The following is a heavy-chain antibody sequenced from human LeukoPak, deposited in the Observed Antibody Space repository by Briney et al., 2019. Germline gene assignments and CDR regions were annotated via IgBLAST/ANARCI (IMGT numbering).Heavy chain of an antibody. CDR1: GFTFDDYA. Sequence: GGSLRLSCAASGFTFDDYAMHWVRQAPGKGLEWVSGISWNSGSIGYADSVKGRFTISRDNAKNSLYLQMNSLRAEDTALYYCAKDRAVAGTQPYFDYWGQGTLVTVS. CDR3: AKDRAVAGTQPYFDY. D-gene: IGHD6-19*01. CDR2: ISWNSGSI. V-gene: IGHV3-9*01. J-gene: IGHJ4*02.